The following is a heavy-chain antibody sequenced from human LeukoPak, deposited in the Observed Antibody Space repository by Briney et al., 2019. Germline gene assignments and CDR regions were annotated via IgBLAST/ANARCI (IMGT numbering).Heavy chain of an antibody. Sequence: SQTLSLTCAISGDSVSSNSAAWNWIRQTPSRGLEWLGRTYYRSKWYNDYAVSVKSRITINPDTSKNQFSLQLNSVTPEDTAVYYCARERGPTVTTPLNWFDPWGQGTLVTVSS. CDR1: GDSVSSNSAA. CDR3: ARERGPTVTTPLNWFDP. J-gene: IGHJ5*02. V-gene: IGHV6-1*01. CDR2: TYYRSKWYN. D-gene: IGHD4-17*01.